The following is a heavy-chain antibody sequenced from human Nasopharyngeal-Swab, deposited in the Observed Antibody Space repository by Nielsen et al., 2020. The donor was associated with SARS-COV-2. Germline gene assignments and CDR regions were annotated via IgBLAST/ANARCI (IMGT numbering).Heavy chain of an antibody. J-gene: IGHJ4*02. CDR2: IYYSGST. Sequence: GSLRLSCTVSGGSISRYYWSWIRQPPGKGLEWIGYIYYSGSTNYNPSLKSRVTISVDTSKNQFSLKLSSVTAADTAVYYCAREPDYGDYFDYWGQGTLVTVSS. CDR3: AREPDYGDYFDY. V-gene: IGHV4-59*01. CDR1: GGSISRYY. D-gene: IGHD4-17*01.